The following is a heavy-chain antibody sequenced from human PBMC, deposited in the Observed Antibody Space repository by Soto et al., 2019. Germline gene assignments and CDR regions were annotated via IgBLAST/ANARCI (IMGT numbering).Heavy chain of an antibody. J-gene: IGHJ4*02. CDR3: ARAGNPFLYYHDSSGYYSPPDY. Sequence: ESLSRACPVSGASVRSGSYYWSWIRQPPGKGLEWIGYIYYSGSTNYNPSLKSRVTISVDTSKNQFSLKLSSVTAADTAVYYCARAGNPFLYYHDSSGYYSPPDYWGQGTLVTVYS. D-gene: IGHD3-22*01. CDR2: IYYSGST. V-gene: IGHV4-61*01. CDR1: GASVRSGSYY.